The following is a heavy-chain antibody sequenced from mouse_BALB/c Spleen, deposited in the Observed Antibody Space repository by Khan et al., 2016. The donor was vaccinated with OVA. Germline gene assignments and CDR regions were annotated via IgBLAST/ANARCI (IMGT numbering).Heavy chain of an antibody. V-gene: IGHV9-1*02. J-gene: IGHJ1*01. CDR1: GYTFTNYG. CDR3: ARGASYWYFDV. CDR2: INTYTGEP. Sequence: QIQLVQSGPELKKPGETVKISRKASGYTFTNYGMNWVKQAPGKGLKWMGWINTYTGEPTYTGDFKGRFAFSLETSPSTAYLQINNLKNEGMATYCCARGASYWYFDVWGAGAAVTVSS.